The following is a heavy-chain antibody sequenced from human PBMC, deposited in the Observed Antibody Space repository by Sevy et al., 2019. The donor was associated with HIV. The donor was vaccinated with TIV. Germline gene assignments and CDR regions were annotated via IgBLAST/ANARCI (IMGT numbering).Heavy chain of an antibody. J-gene: IGHJ4*02. V-gene: IGHV3-23*01. Sequence: GGSLRLSCAASGFTFSKYSMSWIRQTPGKGLEWVSTFSFGCGKINYADSVKGRFTISRDDSRNTFYLQMNSLRAEDTAIYYCAREGCTKPHDYWGQGTVVTVTS. CDR3: AREGCTKPHDY. CDR2: FSFGCGKI. D-gene: IGHD2-8*01. CDR1: GFTFSKYS.